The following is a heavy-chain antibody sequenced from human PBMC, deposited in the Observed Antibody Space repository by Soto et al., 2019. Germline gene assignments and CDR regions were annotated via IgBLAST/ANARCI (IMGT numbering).Heavy chain of an antibody. CDR1: GFSFSDYS. Sequence: DVQLLESGGDLVQPGGSLRLSCAASGFSFSDYSMNWVRQAPGKGLEWVPFIDLRGTTTYYRDSVKGRFTIFKDKSMNTVYLQMNSLTVEDAAVYYCTKDRVPDGIYSFDYWGQGALVTVSS. CDR3: TKDRVPDGIYSFDY. D-gene: IGHD2-15*01. J-gene: IGHJ4*02. V-gene: IGHV3-23*03. CDR2: IDLRGTTT.